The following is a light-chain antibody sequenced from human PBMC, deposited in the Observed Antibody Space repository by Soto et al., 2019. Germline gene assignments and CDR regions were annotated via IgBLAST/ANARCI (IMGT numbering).Light chain of an antibody. CDR2: KVS. J-gene: IGKJ4*01. CDR3: QQYNSFPVS. V-gene: IGKV1-5*03. CDR1: ESISDW. Sequence: DIQMTQSPSTLPASVGDRVSITCRASESISDWLAWYQQKPGKAPKLLMYKVSNLQSGVPSRFSGRRSGTEFTLTISSLQPDDFATYYCQQYNSFPVSFGGGTTVEIK.